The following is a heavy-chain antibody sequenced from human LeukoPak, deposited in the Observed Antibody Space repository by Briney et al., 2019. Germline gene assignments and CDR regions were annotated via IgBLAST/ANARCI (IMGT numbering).Heavy chain of an antibody. J-gene: IGHJ6*03. CDR1: GGSFSGAY. Sequence: SETLSLTCAVYGGSFSGAYWRWIRQPPGKGLEWIGEINHYGSTSYNPSLKSRVTISVDTSKNHFSLNLNSVTAADTAVYYCARGGYDHNYYYYMDVWGKGTTVTVSS. V-gene: IGHV4-34*01. CDR2: INHYGST. D-gene: IGHD5-12*01. CDR3: ARGGYDHNYYYYMDV.